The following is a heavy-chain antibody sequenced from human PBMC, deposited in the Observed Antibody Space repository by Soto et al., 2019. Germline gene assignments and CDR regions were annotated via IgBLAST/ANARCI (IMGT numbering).Heavy chain of an antibody. V-gene: IGHV1-69*12. CDR3: ARDLPPGLAVAGGSYFDY. Sequence: QVQLVQSGAEVKKPGSSVKVSCKASGGTFSSYAISWVRQAPGQGLEWMGGIIPIFGTANYAQKFQGRVTITADESTSTAYMELSSLRSEDTAVYYCARDLPPGLAVAGGSYFDYWGQGTLVTVSS. J-gene: IGHJ4*02. CDR2: IIPIFGTA. CDR1: GGTFSSYA. D-gene: IGHD6-19*01.